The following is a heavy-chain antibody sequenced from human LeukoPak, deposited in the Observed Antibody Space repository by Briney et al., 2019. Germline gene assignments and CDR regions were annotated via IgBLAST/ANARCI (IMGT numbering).Heavy chain of an antibody. CDR1: GFTFSSYS. D-gene: IGHD2-2*01. V-gene: IGHV3-48*01. Sequence: GGSLRLSCAASGFTFSSYSMNWARQAPGKGLEWVSYISSSSSTIYYADSVKGRFTISRDNAKNSLYLQMNSLRAEDTAVYYCARRYCSSTSCSIDYWGQGTLVTVSS. J-gene: IGHJ4*02. CDR3: ARRYCSSTSCSIDY. CDR2: ISSSSSTI.